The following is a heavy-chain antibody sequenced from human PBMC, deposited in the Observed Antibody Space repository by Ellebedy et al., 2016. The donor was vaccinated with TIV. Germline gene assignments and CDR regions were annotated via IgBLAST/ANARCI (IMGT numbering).Heavy chain of an antibody. CDR2: INQSGRT. V-gene: IGHV4-34*01. J-gene: IGHJ4*02. CDR1: GGSFSGYY. D-gene: IGHD6-19*01. Sequence: SETLSLTCAVYGGSFSGYYWSWIRQSPGKGLEWIGEINQSGRTNYNPSLDKGRVTISVDRSKNQFSLSLRSVTAADTAVYYCAEGRSGWYYFDYWGQGTPVTVSS. CDR3: AEGRSGWYYFDY.